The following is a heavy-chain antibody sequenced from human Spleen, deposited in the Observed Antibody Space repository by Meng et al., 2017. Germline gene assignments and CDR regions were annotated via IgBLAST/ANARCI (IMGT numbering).Heavy chain of an antibody. V-gene: IGHV3-30*10. J-gene: IGHJ6*02. CDR3: ARVGPHTSILYYFYYGMDV. CDR1: GFTFSSYS. CDR2: ISYDGTKK. D-gene: IGHD3-3*02. Sequence: GESLKISCAASGFTFSSYSMYWVRQAPGKGLEGVAVISYDGTKKYYTDSVKGRFTISRDNSKNTLYLQMNSLRPEDTAVYYCARVGPHTSILYYFYYGMDVWGQGTTVTVSS.